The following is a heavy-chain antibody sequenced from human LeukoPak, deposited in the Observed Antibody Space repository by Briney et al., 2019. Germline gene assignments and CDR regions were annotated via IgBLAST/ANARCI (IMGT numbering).Heavy chain of an antibody. Sequence: SETLSLTCTVSGYSISSGYYWGWIRQPPGKGLEWIGSIYHSGSTYYNPSLKSRVTISVDTSKNQFSLKLSSVTAADTAVYYCARGLIQLWLSDYWGQGTLVTVSS. CDR3: ARGLIQLWLSDY. V-gene: IGHV4-38-2*02. CDR2: IYHSGST. J-gene: IGHJ4*02. CDR1: GYSISSGYY. D-gene: IGHD5-18*01.